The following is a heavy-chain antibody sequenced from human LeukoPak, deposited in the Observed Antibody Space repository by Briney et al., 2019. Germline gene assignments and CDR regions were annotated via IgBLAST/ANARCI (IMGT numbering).Heavy chain of an antibody. D-gene: IGHD2-15*01. V-gene: IGHV1-46*01. Sequence: AASVKVSCKASGYTFTSYYMRWVRQAPGQGLEWMGIINPSGDTTTYAQKFQGRVTMTRDMSTSTVYMELSSLRSEDTAVYYCARDPCSGGSCYNWFDLWGQGTLVTVSS. CDR2: INPSGDTT. CDR3: ARDPCSGGSCYNWFDL. J-gene: IGHJ5*02. CDR1: GYTFTSYY.